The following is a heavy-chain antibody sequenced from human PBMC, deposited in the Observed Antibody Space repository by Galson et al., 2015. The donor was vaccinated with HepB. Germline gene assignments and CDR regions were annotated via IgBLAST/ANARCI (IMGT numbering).Heavy chain of an antibody. V-gene: IGHV1-46*01. CDR2: INPSGGST. CDR3: ARDQIRFLEWLFHGMDV. J-gene: IGHJ6*02. CDR1: GYTFTSYY. Sequence: SVKVSCKASGYTFTSYYMHWVRQAPGQGLEWMGIINPSGGSTSYAQKFQGRVTMTRDTSTSTVYMELSSLRSEDTAVYYCARDQIRFLEWLFHGMDVWGQGTTVTVSS. D-gene: IGHD3-3*01.